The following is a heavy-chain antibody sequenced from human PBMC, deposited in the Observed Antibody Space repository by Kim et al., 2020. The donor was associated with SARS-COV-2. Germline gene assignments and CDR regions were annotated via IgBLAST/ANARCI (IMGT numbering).Heavy chain of an antibody. CDR2: INSDGSST. V-gene: IGHV3-74*01. D-gene: IGHD3-3*01. J-gene: IGHJ6*03. Sequence: GGSLRLSCAASGFTFSSYWMHWVRQAPGKGLVWVSRINSDGSSTSYADSVKGRFTISRDNAKNTLYLQMNNLRAEDTAVYYCARVAGFTIFGVVPGNYYYMDVWGKGTTVTVSS. CDR1: GFTFSSYW. CDR3: ARVAGFTIFGVVPGNYYYMDV.